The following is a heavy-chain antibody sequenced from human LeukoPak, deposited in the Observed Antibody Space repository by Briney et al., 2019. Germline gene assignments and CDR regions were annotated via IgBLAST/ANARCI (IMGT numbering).Heavy chain of an antibody. CDR2: IYTSGST. J-gene: IGHJ2*01. CDR1: GGSISTSSHY. Sequence: MASETLSLTCTVSGGSISTSSHYWSWIRQPAGKGLEWIGRIYTSGSTNYNPSLKSRVTMSVDTSKNQFSLKLSSVTAADTAVYYCAREEYSYGLRYFDLWGRGTLVTVSS. D-gene: IGHD5-18*01. CDR3: AREEYSYGLRYFDL. V-gene: IGHV4-61*02.